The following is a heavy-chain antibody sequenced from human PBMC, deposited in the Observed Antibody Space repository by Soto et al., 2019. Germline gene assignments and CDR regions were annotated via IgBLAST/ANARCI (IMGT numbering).Heavy chain of an antibody. CDR1: GYTFTSYG. J-gene: IGHJ4*02. V-gene: IGHV1-18*01. CDR2: ISAYNGNT. Sequence: QVQLVQSGAEVKKPGASVKVSCKASGYTFTSYGISWVRQAPGQGLEWMGWISAYNGNTNYAQKLQGRVTMTTDTSTSTAYMELRSLRSDDTAVYYCARDSVGYCSSTSGYVFDYWGQGTLVTVSS. CDR3: ARDSVGYCSSTSGYVFDY. D-gene: IGHD2-2*01.